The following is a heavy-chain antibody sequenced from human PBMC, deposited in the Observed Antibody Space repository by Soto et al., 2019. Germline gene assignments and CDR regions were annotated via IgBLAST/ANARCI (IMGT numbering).Heavy chain of an antibody. D-gene: IGHD6-13*01. CDR1: GYSFTSYW. Sequence: PGESLKISCKGSGYSFTSYWIGWVRQMPEKGLEWMGIIYPGDSDTRYSPSFQGQVTISADKSISTAYLQRSSLKASDTAMYYCARTSAAGKYYYGMDVWGQGTTVTVSS. CDR3: ARTSAAGKYYYGMDV. V-gene: IGHV5-51*01. CDR2: IYPGDSDT. J-gene: IGHJ6*02.